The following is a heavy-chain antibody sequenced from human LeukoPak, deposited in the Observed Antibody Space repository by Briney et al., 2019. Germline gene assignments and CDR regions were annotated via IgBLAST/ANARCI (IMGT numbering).Heavy chain of an antibody. CDR3: AYEGRSSSSSVDY. CDR2: INPNSGGT. J-gene: IGHJ4*02. CDR1: GYTFTDYY. Sequence: ASVKVSCKASGYTFTDYYMHWVRQAPGQGLEWMGWINPNSGGTNYAQKFQGRVTMTRDTSISTAYMELSRLRSDDTAVHYCAYEGRSSSSSVDYWAREPWSPSPQ. D-gene: IGHD6-13*01. V-gene: IGHV1-2*02.